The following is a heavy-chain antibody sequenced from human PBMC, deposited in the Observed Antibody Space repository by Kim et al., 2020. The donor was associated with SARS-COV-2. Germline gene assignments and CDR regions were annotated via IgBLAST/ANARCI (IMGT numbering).Heavy chain of an antibody. J-gene: IGHJ4*02. CDR2: IYSGGST. CDR3: ARHRRELLLYFDY. Sequence: GGSLRLSCAASGFTVSSNYMSWVRQAPGKGLEWVSVIYSGGSTYYADSVKGRFTISRDNSKNTLYLQMNSLRAEDTAVYYCARHRRELLLYFDYWGQGTLVTVSS. D-gene: IGHD1-26*01. CDR1: GFTVSSNY. V-gene: IGHV3-53*01.